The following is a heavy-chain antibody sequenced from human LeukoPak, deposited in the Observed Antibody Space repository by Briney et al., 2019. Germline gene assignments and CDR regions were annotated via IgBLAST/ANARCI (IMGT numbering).Heavy chain of an antibody. J-gene: IGHJ3*02. Sequence: SETLSLTCAVYGGSFSGYYWSWIRQLPGKGLEWIGEINHSGGTNYNPSLKSRVTISVDTSKNKFSLNLNSVTAADTAVYYCARGGGADRAFDIWGQGTMVTVSS. CDR2: INHSGGT. D-gene: IGHD3-16*01. CDR1: GGSFSGYY. CDR3: ARGGGADRAFDI. V-gene: IGHV4-34*01.